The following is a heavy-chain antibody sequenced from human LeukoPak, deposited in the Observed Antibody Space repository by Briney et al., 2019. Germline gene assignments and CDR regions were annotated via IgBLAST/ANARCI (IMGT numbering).Heavy chain of an antibody. J-gene: IGHJ5*02. CDR1: GGSISSSSYY. Sequence: SETLSLTCTVSGGSISSSSYYWGWIRQPPGKGLEWIGIIYYSGSTYYNPSLKSRLTISVDTSKNQFSLKLSSVTATDTTVYYCARRGYCSSTSCYEYWFDPWGQGTLVTVSS. V-gene: IGHV4-39*01. CDR2: IYYSGST. CDR3: ARRGYCSSTSCYEYWFDP. D-gene: IGHD2-2*01.